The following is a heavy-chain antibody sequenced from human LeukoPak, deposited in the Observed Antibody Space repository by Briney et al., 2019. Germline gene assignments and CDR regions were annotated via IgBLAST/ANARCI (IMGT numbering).Heavy chain of an antibody. V-gene: IGHV3-30*18. CDR1: RFSLRNYD. CDR3: AKDLRENVVLPETYGHWGMYL. CDR2: ISYDGSHK. D-gene: IGHD2/OR15-2a*01. J-gene: IGHJ6*02. Sequence: GGSLRLSCEASRFSLRNYDMYWVRLAPGKGLEWLALISYDGSHKYYADSVKGRFTISRDNSKNTVFLQMDILRPEDTSVYYCAKDLRENVVLPETYGHWGMYLWGQGTTVIVSS.